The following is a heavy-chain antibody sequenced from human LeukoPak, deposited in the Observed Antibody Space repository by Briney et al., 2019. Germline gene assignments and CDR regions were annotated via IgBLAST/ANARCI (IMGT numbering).Heavy chain of an antibody. CDR2: ISSSGSTI. V-gene: IGHV3-48*04. D-gene: IGHD3-10*01. J-gene: IGHJ4*02. CDR1: GFTFSNYG. CDR3: ARDQGFGERAFDY. Sequence: GGSLRLSCAASGFTFSNYGMNWVRQAPGKGLEWVSYISSSGSTIYYADSVKGRFTISRDNAKNSLYLQMNSLRVEDTAVYYCARDQGFGERAFDYWGQGTLVTVSS.